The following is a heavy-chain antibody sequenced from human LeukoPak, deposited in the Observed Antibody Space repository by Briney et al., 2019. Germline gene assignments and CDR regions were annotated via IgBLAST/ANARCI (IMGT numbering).Heavy chain of an antibody. CDR2: ISWNSGSI. V-gene: IGHV3-9*01. CDR3: AKGDYDSSGYYYSPLFDY. J-gene: IGHJ4*02. CDR1: GFTFDDYA. Sequence: GGCLRLSCAASGFTFDDYAMHWVRQAPGKGLEWISGISWNSGSIGYADSVKGRFTISRDNAKNSLYLQMNSLRAEDTALYYCAKGDYDSSGYYYSPLFDYWGQGTLVTVSS. D-gene: IGHD3-22*01.